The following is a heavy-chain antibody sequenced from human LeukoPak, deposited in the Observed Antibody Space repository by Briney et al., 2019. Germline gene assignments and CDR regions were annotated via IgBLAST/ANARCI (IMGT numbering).Heavy chain of an antibody. Sequence: SEKVSCKASGGTFSSYAISWVRQAPGQGLEWMGRIIPILGIANYAQKFQGRVTITADKSTSTAYMELSSLRSEDTAVYYCASQESSGWSSFDYWGQGTLVTVSS. CDR1: GGTFSSYA. CDR3: ASQESSGWSSFDY. CDR2: IIPILGIA. D-gene: IGHD6-19*01. V-gene: IGHV1-69*04. J-gene: IGHJ4*02.